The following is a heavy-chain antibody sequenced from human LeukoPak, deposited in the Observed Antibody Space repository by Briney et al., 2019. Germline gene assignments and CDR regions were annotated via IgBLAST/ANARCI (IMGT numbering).Heavy chain of an antibody. CDR1: GGTFSSYA. CDR2: IIPIFGTA. V-gene: IGHV1-69*05. CDR3: ARGVGFNYYYYHMDV. D-gene: IGHD3-16*01. Sequence: SVKVSCKASGGTFSSYAISWVRQAPGQGLEWMGGIIPIFGTADYAQKFQGRVTITTDESTSTAYMELSSLRSEDTAVYYCARGVGFNYYYYHMDVWGKGTTVTVSS. J-gene: IGHJ6*03.